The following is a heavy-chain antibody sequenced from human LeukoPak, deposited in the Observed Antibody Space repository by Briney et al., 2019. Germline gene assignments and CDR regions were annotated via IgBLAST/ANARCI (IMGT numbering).Heavy chain of an antibody. Sequence: GGSLRLSCAASGFTFSSYSMNWVRQAPGKGLEWVSSISSSSSYIYYAGSVKGRFTIPRDNPKNSLYQQVNSLRAEDTPVNYCARANWDTAMIDYWSQGTLVTV. J-gene: IGHJ4*02. V-gene: IGHV3-21*01. CDR3: ARANWDTAMIDY. CDR1: GFTFSSYS. CDR2: ISSSSSYI. D-gene: IGHD5-18*01.